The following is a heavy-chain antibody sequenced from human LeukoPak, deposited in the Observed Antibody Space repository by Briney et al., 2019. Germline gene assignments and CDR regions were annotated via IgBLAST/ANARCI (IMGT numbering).Heavy chain of an antibody. V-gene: IGHV1-69*13. CDR1: GGTFSSYA. CDR2: IIPIFGTA. CDR3: ARRKPQYSWNYFDY. D-gene: IGHD1-20*01. Sequence: ASVKVSCKASGGTFSSYAISWVRQAPGQGLEWMGGIIPIFGTANYAQKFQGRVTITADESTSTAYMELSSLRSEDTAVYYCARRKPQYSWNYFDYWGQGTLVTVSS. J-gene: IGHJ4*02.